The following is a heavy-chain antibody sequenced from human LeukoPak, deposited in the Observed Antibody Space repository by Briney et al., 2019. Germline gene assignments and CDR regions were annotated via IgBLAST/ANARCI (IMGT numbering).Heavy chain of an antibody. CDR3: AKRVTANTKYFDS. CDR2: ISTGGET. D-gene: IGHD2-8*01. J-gene: IGHJ4*02. Sequence: GGSLRLFCAASGFTFHTYVMSWVRQAPGKGLEWVSSISTGGETYYADSVRGRFTISRSNFKETLYLQMNGLRAEDTARYFCAKRVTANTKYFDSWGQGTLVTVS. CDR1: GFTFHTYV. V-gene: IGHV3-23*01.